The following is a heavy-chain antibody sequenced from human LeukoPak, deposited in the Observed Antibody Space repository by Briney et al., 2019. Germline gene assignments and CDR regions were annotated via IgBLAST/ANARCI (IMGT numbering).Heavy chain of an antibody. J-gene: IGHJ4*02. D-gene: IGHD1-26*01. CDR1: GFTLNSYW. CDR2: IKQDGSEK. CDR3: ASGEWELPSAY. Sequence: GGSLRLSCAASGFTLNSYWMSWVRQAPGKGLEWVANIKQDGSEKYYVDSVKGRFTISRDNAKNSLYLQMNSLRAEDTAVYYCASGEWELPSAYWGQGTLVTVSS. V-gene: IGHV3-7*01.